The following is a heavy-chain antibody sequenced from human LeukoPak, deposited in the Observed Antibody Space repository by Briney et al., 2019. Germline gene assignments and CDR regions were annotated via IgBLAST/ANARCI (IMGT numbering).Heavy chain of an antibody. J-gene: IGHJ4*02. CDR1: GFTFSSYE. CDR2: ISTTGSSI. D-gene: IGHD6-19*01. Sequence: GGSLRLSCAASGFTFSSYEMNWVRQAPGKGLEWVSYISTTGSSIYYADSVKGRFTISRDNVKNLLYLQMNSLRAEDTAVYYCARVLRGIAVALDYWGQGTLVTVSP. V-gene: IGHV3-48*03. CDR3: ARVLRGIAVALDY.